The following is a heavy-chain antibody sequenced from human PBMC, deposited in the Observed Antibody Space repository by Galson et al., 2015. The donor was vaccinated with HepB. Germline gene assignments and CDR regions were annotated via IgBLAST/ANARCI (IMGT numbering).Heavy chain of an antibody. V-gene: IGHV6-1*01. CDR3: ARETAAAGTSNWFDP. CDR2: TYYRSKWYN. Sequence: CAISGDSVSSNSAAWNWIRQSPSRGLEWLGRTYYRSKWYNDYAVSVKSRITINPDTSKNQFSLQLNSVTPEDTAVYYCARETAAAGTSNWFDPWGQGTLVTVSS. J-gene: IGHJ5*02. D-gene: IGHD6-13*01. CDR1: GDSVSSNSAA.